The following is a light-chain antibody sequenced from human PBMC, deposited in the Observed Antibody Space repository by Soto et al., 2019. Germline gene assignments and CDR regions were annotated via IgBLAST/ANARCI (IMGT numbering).Light chain of an antibody. J-gene: IGKJ2*01. Sequence: EIVLTQSPGTLSLSPGERATLSCRASQSVSSDYLAWYQQKPGQAPRLLIHGASNRATGIPDRFSGSGSGTDFTLTISRLEPEDFAVYYCQQYGNSPYAFGQGTELEI. V-gene: IGKV3-20*01. CDR1: QSVSSDY. CDR2: GAS. CDR3: QQYGNSPYA.